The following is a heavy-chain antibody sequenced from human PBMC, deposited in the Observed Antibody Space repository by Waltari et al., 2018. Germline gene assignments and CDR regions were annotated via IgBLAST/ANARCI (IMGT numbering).Heavy chain of an antibody. CDR2: INAGNGNT. D-gene: IGHD2-2*01. CDR1: GYTFTSYA. V-gene: IGHV1-3*03. Sequence: QVQLVQSGAEVKKPGASVKVSCKASGYTFTSYAMHWVRQAPGQRLEWMGWINAGNGNTKYSQEFQGRVTITRVTSASTAYMELSSLRSEDMAVYYCARGLVPAAHSDYYYYMDVWGKGTTVTVSS. CDR3: ARGLVPAAHSDYYYYMDV. J-gene: IGHJ6*03.